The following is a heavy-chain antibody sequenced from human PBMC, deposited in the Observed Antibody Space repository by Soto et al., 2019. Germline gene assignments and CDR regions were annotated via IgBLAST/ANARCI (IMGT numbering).Heavy chain of an antibody. CDR2: IYYSDTT. CDR3: AATYYDFWSGPMVRAINFDF. Sequence: QVQLQESGPGLVKPSQTLSLTCSVSGASVSSSGYYWSWIRQHPGKGPEWIGYIYYSDTTYYNPSLKSRVSISVDTSKNQFSLRLTSVTAADTAVYYCAATYYDFWSGPMVRAINFDFWGQGTLVTVSS. V-gene: IGHV4-31*03. CDR1: GASVSSSGYY. D-gene: IGHD3-3*01. J-gene: IGHJ4*02.